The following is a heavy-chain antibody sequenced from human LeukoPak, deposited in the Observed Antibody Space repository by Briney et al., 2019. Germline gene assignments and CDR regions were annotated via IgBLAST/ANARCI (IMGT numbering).Heavy chain of an antibody. V-gene: IGHV1-18*01. Sequence: GASVKVSCKASGYTFTSYGISWVRQAPGQGLEWMGWISAYNGNTNYAQKLQGRVTMTTDTSTSTAYMELRSLRSDDTAVYYWARDQDFWSGYYYYGMDVWGQGTTVTVSS. D-gene: IGHD3-3*01. CDR3: ARDQDFWSGYYYYGMDV. J-gene: IGHJ6*02. CDR1: GYTFTSYG. CDR2: ISAYNGNT.